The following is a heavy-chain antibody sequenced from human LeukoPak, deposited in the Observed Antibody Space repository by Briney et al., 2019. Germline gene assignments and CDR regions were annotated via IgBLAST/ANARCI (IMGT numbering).Heavy chain of an antibody. V-gene: IGHV4-34*01. J-gene: IGHJ4*02. CDR2: INHSGST. Sequence: SETLSLTCAAYGGSFSGYYWSWIRQPPGKGLEWIGEINHSGSTNYNPSLKSRVTISVDTSKNQFSLKLSSVTAADTAVYYCAREGGYCSGGSCYYFDYWGQGTLVTVSS. CDR1: GGSFSGYY. D-gene: IGHD2-15*01. CDR3: AREGGYCSGGSCYYFDY.